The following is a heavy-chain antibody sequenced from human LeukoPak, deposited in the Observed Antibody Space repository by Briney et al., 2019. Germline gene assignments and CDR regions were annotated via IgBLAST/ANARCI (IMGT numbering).Heavy chain of an antibody. CDR1: GGSISSGDYY. Sequence: PSETLSLTCTVSGGSISSGDYYWSWIRQPPGKGLEWIGYIYYSGSTYYNPSLKSRVTISVDTSKNQFSLKLSSVTAADTAVYYCARVVDDSGGYDAFDIWGQGTMVTVSS. J-gene: IGHJ3*02. CDR2: IYYSGST. CDR3: ARVVDDSGGYDAFDI. V-gene: IGHV4-30-4*08. D-gene: IGHD3-22*01.